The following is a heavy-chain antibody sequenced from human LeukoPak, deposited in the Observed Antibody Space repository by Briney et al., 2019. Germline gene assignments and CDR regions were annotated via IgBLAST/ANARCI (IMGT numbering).Heavy chain of an antibody. CDR1: GYTFTSYD. D-gene: IGHD5-18*01. CDR2: MNPNSGNT. CDR3: ATDVDTAMSETLFDY. J-gene: IGHJ4*02. V-gene: IGHV1-8*01. Sequence: ASVKVSCKASGYTFTSYDINWVRQATGQGLEWMGWMNPNSGNTGYAQKFQGRVTMTRNTSISTAYVELSSLRSEDTAVYYCATDVDTAMSETLFDYWGQGTLVTVSS.